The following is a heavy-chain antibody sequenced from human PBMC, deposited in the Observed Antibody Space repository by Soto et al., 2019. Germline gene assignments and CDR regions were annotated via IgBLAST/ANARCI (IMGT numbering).Heavy chain of an antibody. Sequence: SETLSLTCAVSGDSFSNYYCNWVRKSAGKGLEWIGRIYPTGSTTYNPSLKSRLTMSVDTSKNQFSLRLTSMTAADTAVYYCATGRSEVVPGAMDTWGQGTLVTVSS. CDR2: IYPTGST. CDR1: GDSFSNYY. CDR3: ATGRSEVVPGAMDT. D-gene: IGHD2-2*01. V-gene: IGHV4-4*07. J-gene: IGHJ5*02.